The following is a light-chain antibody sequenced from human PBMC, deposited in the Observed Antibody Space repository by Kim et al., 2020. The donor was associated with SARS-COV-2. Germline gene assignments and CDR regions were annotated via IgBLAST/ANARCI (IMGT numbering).Light chain of an antibody. Sequence: AIQMTQSPSSLSASVGDSVTITCRASQDIRNGLDWYQQKSGKVPKLLIYAASSLQSGVPSRFSGSGSGTDFALTISSLQPEDFATYYCLQDYNYPYTFGQGTKLEI. CDR2: AAS. CDR3: LQDYNYPYT. CDR1: QDIRNG. J-gene: IGKJ2*01. V-gene: IGKV1-6*01.